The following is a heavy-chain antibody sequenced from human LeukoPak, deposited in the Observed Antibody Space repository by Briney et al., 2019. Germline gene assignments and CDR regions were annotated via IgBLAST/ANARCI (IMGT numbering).Heavy chain of an antibody. CDR2: IIPIFGTA. D-gene: IGHD6-19*01. CDR1: GYTFTSNY. V-gene: IGHV1-69*13. CDR3: ARYYSGWYYFDY. Sequence: ASVKVSCKAFGYTFTSNYMHWVRQAPGQGLEWMGGIIPIFGTANYAQKFQGRVTITADESTSTAYMELSSLRSEDTAVYYCARYYSGWYYFDYWGQGTLVTVSS. J-gene: IGHJ4*02.